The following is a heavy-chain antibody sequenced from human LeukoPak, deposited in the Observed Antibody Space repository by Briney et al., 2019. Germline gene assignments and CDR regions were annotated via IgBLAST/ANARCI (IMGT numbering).Heavy chain of an antibody. CDR3: ARRGSSGWYYFDY. Sequence: GESLKISWKGSGYSFTSYWIGWVRQMPGKGLGWMGIIYPGDSDTRYSPSFQGQVTISADKSISTAYLQWSSLKASDTAMYYCARRGSSGWYYFDYWGQGALVTVSS. CDR1: GYSFTSYW. CDR2: IYPGDSDT. D-gene: IGHD6-19*01. J-gene: IGHJ4*02. V-gene: IGHV5-51*01.